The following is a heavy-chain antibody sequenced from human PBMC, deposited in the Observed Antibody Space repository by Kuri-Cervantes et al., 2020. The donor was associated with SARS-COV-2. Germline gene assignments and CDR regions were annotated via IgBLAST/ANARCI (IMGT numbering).Heavy chain of an antibody. V-gene: IGHV4-38-2*01. J-gene: IGHJ2*01. CDR1: GYSISSGYY. CDR3: ARGVIADRYWYFDL. Sequence: GSLRLPCAVSGYSISSGYYWGWIRQPPGKGLEWIGSIYHSGSTYYNPSLKSRVTISVDTSKNQFSLKLSSVTAADTAVYYCARGVIADRYWYFDLWGRGTLVTVSS. CDR2: IYHSGST. D-gene: IGHD3-10*01.